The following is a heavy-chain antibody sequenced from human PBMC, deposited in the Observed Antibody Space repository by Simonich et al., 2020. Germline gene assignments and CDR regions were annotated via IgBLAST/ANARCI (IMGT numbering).Heavy chain of an antibody. Sequence: EVQLVESGGGLVKPGGSLSISCAASGFTFSSYSMNWVRQAPGKGLGGVLSIRSRSSYIYYADSGKGRFTISRDNAKNSLYLQMNSLRAEDTAVYYCARDVDTAMVFDYWGQGTLVTVSS. CDR3: ARDVDTAMVFDY. J-gene: IGHJ4*02. CDR2: IRSRSSYI. V-gene: IGHV3-21*01. D-gene: IGHD5-18*01. CDR1: GFTFSSYS.